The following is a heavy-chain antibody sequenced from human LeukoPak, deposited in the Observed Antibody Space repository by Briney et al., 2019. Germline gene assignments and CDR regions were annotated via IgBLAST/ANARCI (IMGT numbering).Heavy chain of an antibody. V-gene: IGHV4-30-2*04. J-gene: IGHJ4*02. Sequence: HSGSTYYNPSLKSRVTISVDTSKNQFSLKLSSVTAADTAVYYCARDLLRYCSSTSCYAGEYWGQGTLVTVSS. CDR3: ARDLLRYCSSTSCYAGEY. CDR2: HSGST. D-gene: IGHD2-2*01.